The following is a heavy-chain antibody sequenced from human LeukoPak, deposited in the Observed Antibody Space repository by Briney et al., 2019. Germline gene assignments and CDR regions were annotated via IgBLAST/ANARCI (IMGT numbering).Heavy chain of an antibody. CDR2: IYYSGST. V-gene: IGHV4-59*01. CDR3: ARVTTVTSYYYYYGMDV. D-gene: IGHD4-11*01. CDR1: GGSISSYY. J-gene: IGHJ6*02. Sequence: SETLSLTCTVSGGSISSYYWSWIRQPPGKGLEWIGYIYYSGSTNYNPSLKSRVTISVDTSKNQFPLKLSSVTAADTAVYYCARVTTVTSYYYYYGMDVWGQGTTVTVSS.